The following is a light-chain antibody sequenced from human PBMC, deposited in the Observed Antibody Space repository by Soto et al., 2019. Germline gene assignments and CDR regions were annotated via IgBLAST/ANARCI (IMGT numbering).Light chain of an antibody. J-gene: IGKJ1*01. V-gene: IGKV3-20*01. CDR2: GAS. Sequence: EIVLTQSPGTLSLSPGERATLSCRASQSVSRSYLAWYQQKPGQAPRLLIYGASSRATGIPDRFSGSGSGTDFTLTISRLEPEDFAVDYCQQYDSSPWTFGQGTKVEIK. CDR3: QQYDSSPWT. CDR1: QSVSRSY.